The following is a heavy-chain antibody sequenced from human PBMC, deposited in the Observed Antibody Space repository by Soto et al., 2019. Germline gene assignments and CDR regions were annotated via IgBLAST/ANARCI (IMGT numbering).Heavy chain of an antibody. CDR1: GFFFSDYY. CDR2: ISGNGRII. Sequence: QVLLVESGGGLVKPGGSLRLSCATSGFFFSDYYMHWIRQAPGKGLEWISYISGNGRIIQYADSAKGRFTISRDNAQNSMYLQMNSLRAEDTALYFCARDFDADSRTDFDFWGQGTLVTVSS. D-gene: IGHD4-17*01. CDR3: ARDFDADSRTDFDF. J-gene: IGHJ4*02. V-gene: IGHV3-11*01.